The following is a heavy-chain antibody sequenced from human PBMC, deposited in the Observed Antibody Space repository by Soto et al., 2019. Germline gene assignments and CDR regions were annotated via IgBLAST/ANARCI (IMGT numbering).Heavy chain of an antibody. V-gene: IGHV1-18*01. CDR2: ISTYSGDT. J-gene: IGHJ5*02. Sequence: QVHLVQSGVEVKTPGASVKVSCQASGYTFFTYDISWVRPAPGQGLEWMGWISTYSGDTKYAQKCQGRVTMTTDTSTTTAYLELRSLRSDDTAVYYCARHHGTTTSENWFDPWGQGTLVTVSS. D-gene: IGHD3-3*01. CDR3: ARHHGTTTSENWFDP. CDR1: GYTFFTYD.